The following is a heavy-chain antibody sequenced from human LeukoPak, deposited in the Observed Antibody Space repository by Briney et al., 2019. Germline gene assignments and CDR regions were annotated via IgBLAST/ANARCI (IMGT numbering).Heavy chain of an antibody. V-gene: IGHV3-7*01. CDR1: GCTFSSSW. CDR3: ARPRVPDS. J-gene: IGHJ4*02. CDR2: IKKDGSET. Sequence: PGGSLRLSCAASGCTFSSSWMSWVRQAPGKGLEWVANIKKDGSETNYVDSVKGRFTISRDNAKNSLYLQMNSLRAEDTAVYYCARPRVPDSWGQGTLVTVSS.